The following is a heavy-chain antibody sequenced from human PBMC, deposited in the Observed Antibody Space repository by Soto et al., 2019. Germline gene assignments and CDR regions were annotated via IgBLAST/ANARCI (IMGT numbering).Heavy chain of an antibody. D-gene: IGHD3-3*01. J-gene: IGHJ6*03. CDR3: ARGIFGVVITRYYYYMDV. CDR1: GGSFSGYY. Sequence: SETLSLTCAVYGGSFSGYYWNWIRQPPGKGLEWIGEINHSGSTNYNPSLKSRVTISVDTSKNQFSLKLSSVTAADTAVYYCARGIFGVVITRYYYYMDVWGKGTTVTVSS. CDR2: INHSGST. V-gene: IGHV4-34*01.